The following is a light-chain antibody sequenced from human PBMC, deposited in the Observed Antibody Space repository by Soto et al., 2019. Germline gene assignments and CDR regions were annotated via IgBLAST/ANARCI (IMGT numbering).Light chain of an antibody. CDR3: QQYSTSQFS. CDR1: QSLTTNF. CDR2: GPS. Sequence: EMVLTQSPAFLSLSPGETATLFCRASQSLTTNFLAWYQQKLGQSPRLLMYGPSTRAPGTPNRFSGGGAGTDFTLTIDRVGPEDCAVYYCQQYSTSQFSFGGGTKVEI. V-gene: IGKV3-20*01. J-gene: IGKJ4*01.